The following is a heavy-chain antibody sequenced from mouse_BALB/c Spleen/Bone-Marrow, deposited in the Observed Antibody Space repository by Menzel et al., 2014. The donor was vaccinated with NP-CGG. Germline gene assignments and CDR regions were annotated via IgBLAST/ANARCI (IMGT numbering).Heavy chain of an antibody. CDR2: INNNGGST. CDR3: ARVYGRYFDV. V-gene: IGHV5-6-3*01. D-gene: IGHD1-1*01. CDR1: GFTFSSYG. Sequence: EVKLVESGGGLVQPGGSLKLSCVASGFTFSSYGMSWVRQTPDKRLELVATINNNGGSTYYPDSVKGQFTISRDNAKNTLYLQMSSLKSEDTAMYYCARVYGRYFDVWGAGTTVTVSS. J-gene: IGHJ1*01.